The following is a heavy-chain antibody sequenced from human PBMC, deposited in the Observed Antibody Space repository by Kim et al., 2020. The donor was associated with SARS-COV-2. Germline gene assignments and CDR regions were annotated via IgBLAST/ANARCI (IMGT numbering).Heavy chain of an antibody. CDR1: GFTFSSYG. J-gene: IGHJ4*02. CDR3: ATGVLGGNGKDY. D-gene: IGHD2-15*01. Sequence: GGSLRLSCAAPGFTFSSYGMHWVRQAPGKGLEWVAVISYDGSNKYYADSVKGRFTISRDNSKNTLYLQMNSLRAEDTAVYYCATGVLGGNGKDYWGQGTLVTVSS. CDR2: ISYDGSNK. V-gene: IGHV3-30*03.